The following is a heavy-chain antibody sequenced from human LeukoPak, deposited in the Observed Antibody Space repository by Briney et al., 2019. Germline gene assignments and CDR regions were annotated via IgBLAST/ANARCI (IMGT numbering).Heavy chain of an antibody. CDR1: GFTFSSYW. D-gene: IGHD3-3*01. Sequence: PGGSLRLSCAASGFTFSSYWMSWVRQAPGKGLEWVANIKQDGGEKYYADSVKGRFTISRDNAENFLYLQMNRLRAEDMAVFYCARWRPGDDSGYYIDHWGQGTLVTVSS. V-gene: IGHV3-7*01. CDR3: ARWRPGDDSGYYIDH. CDR2: IKQDGGEK. J-gene: IGHJ4*02.